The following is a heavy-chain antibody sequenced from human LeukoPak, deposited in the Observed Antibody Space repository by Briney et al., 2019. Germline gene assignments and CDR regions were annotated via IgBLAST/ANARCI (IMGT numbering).Heavy chain of an antibody. D-gene: IGHD3-9*01. CDR1: GGSFSGYY. V-gene: IGHV4-34*01. J-gene: IGHJ4*02. Sequence: SETLSLTCGVYGGSFSGYYWSWIRQPPGKGLEWIGEINHSGSTNYNPSLKSRVTISLDTSKNQFSLKLSSVTAADTAVYYCARDSVYYDILTGYSATYYFDYWGQGTLVTVSS. CDR2: INHSGST. CDR3: ARDSVYYDILTGYSATYYFDY.